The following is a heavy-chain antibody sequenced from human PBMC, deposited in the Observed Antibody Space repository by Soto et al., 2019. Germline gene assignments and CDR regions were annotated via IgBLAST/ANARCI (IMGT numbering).Heavy chain of an antibody. J-gene: IGHJ5*02. D-gene: IGHD5-12*01. V-gene: IGHV5-51*01. CDR2: IYPGDSDT. CDR3: VGSNIVSA. Sequence: GESLKISCKGSGYSVTSSWIGWVRQMPGKGLEWMGIIYPGDSDTRYSPSFQGQVTISADKSISTAYLQMNSLRVEDTGLYYCVGSNIVSAWGQGTLVTVSS. CDR1: GYSVTSSW.